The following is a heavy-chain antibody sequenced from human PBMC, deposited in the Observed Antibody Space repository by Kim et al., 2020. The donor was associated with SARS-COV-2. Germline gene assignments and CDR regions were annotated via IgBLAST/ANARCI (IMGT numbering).Heavy chain of an antibody. CDR2: IIRKADGGTT. CDR1: GFTFIDAW. V-gene: IGHV3-15*01. D-gene: IGHD3-16*01. Sequence: GGSLRRSCAVSGFTFIDAWMSWVRQAPGKGLESVGRIIRKADGGTTDYAASVKGRFTISRDDSQNTLYLQMNSLRTEDTGVYYCATGWGTYDFWGQGTLVTVSS. CDR3: ATGWGTYDF. J-gene: IGHJ4*02.